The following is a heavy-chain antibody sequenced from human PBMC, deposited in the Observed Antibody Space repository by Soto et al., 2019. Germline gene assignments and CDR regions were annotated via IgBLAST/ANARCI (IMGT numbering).Heavy chain of an antibody. CDR1: GYTFTSYD. CDR3: ARGVVPAAMGYYYYYMDV. CDR2: MNPNSGNT. D-gene: IGHD2-2*01. V-gene: IGHV1-8*01. Sequence: GASVKVSCKASGYTFTSYDINWVRQATGQGLEWMGWMNPNSGNTGYAQEFQGRVTMTRNTSISTAYMELSSLRSEDTAVYYCARGVVPAAMGYYYYYMDVWGKGTTVTVSS. J-gene: IGHJ6*03.